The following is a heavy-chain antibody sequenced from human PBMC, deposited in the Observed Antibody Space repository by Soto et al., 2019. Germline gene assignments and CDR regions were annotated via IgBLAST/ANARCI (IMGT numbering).Heavy chain of an antibody. Sequence: VKLVESGGGVVQPGRSLRLSCAASGFNFSSYGMHWVRQAQGKGLEWVAVIWYDGSNKYYADYVKGRFTISRDNSKNELYLQTNSLRAADTAVYDCARDLPPPFIAVAYWSQGTLVTFSS. V-gene: IGHV3-33*01. J-gene: IGHJ4*02. CDR1: GFNFSSYG. CDR3: ARDLPPPFIAVAY. D-gene: IGHD6-19*01. CDR2: IWYDGSNK.